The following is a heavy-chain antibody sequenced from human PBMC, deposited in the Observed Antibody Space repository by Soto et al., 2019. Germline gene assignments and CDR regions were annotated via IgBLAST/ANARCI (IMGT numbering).Heavy chain of an antibody. V-gene: IGHV4-34*01. J-gene: IGHJ6*02. Sequence: QVQLQQWGAGLLKPSETLSLTCAVYGGSFSGYYWSWIRQPPGKGLEWIGEINHSGGTNYNPSLKSRVTISIDTSKNQFSLKLSSVTAADTAVYYCASYRIQLSTVRYHYAMDVWGQGTTVTVSS. D-gene: IGHD5-18*01. CDR2: INHSGGT. CDR3: ASYRIQLSTVRYHYAMDV. CDR1: GGSFSGYY.